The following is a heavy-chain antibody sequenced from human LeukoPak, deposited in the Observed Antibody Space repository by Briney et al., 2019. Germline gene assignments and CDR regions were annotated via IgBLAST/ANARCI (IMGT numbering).Heavy chain of an antibody. CDR2: IYYSGGT. Sequence: PSETLSLTCTVSGGSINYYYWMWIRQPPGKGLEWIGYIYYSGGTHYNPSLKSRVTMLVDTSKNQFSLKLTAVTAADTAVYYCARENSGGDYWGQGTLVTVSS. CDR3: ARENSGGDY. J-gene: IGHJ4*02. D-gene: IGHD6-19*01. CDR1: GGSINYYY. V-gene: IGHV4-59*01.